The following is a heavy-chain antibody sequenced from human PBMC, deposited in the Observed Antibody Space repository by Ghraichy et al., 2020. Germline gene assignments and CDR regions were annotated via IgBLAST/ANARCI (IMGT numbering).Heavy chain of an antibody. CDR1: GFTFSSYA. V-gene: IGHV3-23*01. J-gene: IGHJ5*02. D-gene: IGHD3-22*01. CDR3: AKAPITMIVVSSAFDP. CDR2: ISGSGYST. Sequence: GALRLSCAASGFTFSSYAMSWVRQAPGKGLEWVSAISGSGYSTYYADSVKGRFTISRDNSKNTLYLQMNSLRAEDTAVYYCAKAPITMIVVSSAFDPWGQGTLVTVSS.